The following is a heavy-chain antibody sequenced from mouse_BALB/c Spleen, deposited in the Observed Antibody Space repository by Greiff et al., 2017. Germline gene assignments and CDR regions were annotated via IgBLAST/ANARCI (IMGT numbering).Heavy chain of an antibody. D-gene: IGHD1-1*01. V-gene: IGHV5-4*02. Sequence: DVKLVESGGGLVKPGGSLKLSCAASGFTFSDYYMYWVRQTPEKRLEWVATISDGGSYTYYPDSVKGRFTISRDNAKNNLYLQMSSLKSEDTAMYYCARDLTTVVGDAMDYWGQGTSVTVSS. CDR1: GFTFSDYY. CDR3: ARDLTTVVGDAMDY. CDR2: ISDGGSYT. J-gene: IGHJ4*01.